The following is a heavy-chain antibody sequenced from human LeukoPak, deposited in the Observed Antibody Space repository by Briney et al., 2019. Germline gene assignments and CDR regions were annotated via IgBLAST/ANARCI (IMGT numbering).Heavy chain of an antibody. CDR3: ARVRSGSYSSGWYDY. V-gene: IGHV1-2*04. CDR2: INPNSGGT. J-gene: IGHJ4*02. Sequence: GASVKLSCKASGYTFTCYYMHWVRQAPGQGLEWMGWINPNSGGTNYAQKCQGWVTMTRDTSISTAYMELSRLRSEDTAVYYCARVRSGSYSSGWYDYWGQGTLVTVSS. D-gene: IGHD6-13*01. CDR1: GYTFTCYY.